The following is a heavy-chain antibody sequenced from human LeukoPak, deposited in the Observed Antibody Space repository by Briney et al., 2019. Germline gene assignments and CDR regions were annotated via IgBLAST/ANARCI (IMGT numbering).Heavy chain of an antibody. Sequence: GGSLRLSCAASGFTFSSYAMSWVRQAPGKGLEWVSAISGSGGSTYYADSVKGRFTISRDNSKNTLYLQMNSLRAEDTAVYYCAKFAEDRGFYGDPDGHLDYWGQGTLVTVSS. V-gene: IGHV3-23*01. CDR3: AKFAEDRGFYGDPDGHLDY. D-gene: IGHD4-17*01. J-gene: IGHJ4*02. CDR2: ISGSGGST. CDR1: GFTFSSYA.